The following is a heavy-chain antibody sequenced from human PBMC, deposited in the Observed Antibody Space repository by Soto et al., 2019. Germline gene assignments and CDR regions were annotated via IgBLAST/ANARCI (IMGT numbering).Heavy chain of an antibody. Sequence: GGSLRLSCAASGFTFSSYSMNWVRQAPGKGLEWVSYISSSSSTIYYADSVKGRFTISRDDAKNSLYLQMNSLRDEDTAVYYCARGGSPLYYYYGMDVWGQGTTVTVSS. V-gene: IGHV3-48*02. CDR1: GFTFSSYS. CDR3: ARGGSPLYYYYGMDV. D-gene: IGHD3-16*01. J-gene: IGHJ6*02. CDR2: ISSSSSTI.